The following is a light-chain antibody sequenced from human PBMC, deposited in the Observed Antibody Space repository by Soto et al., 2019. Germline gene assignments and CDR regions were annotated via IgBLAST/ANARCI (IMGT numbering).Light chain of an antibody. Sequence: EIVLTQSPGTLSLSPGERATLSCRASQSVSSSYLAWYQQKPGQAPRLLIYGASSRATGIPDRFSGSGSGTDFTLTISRLAPEDFAVYYCQQYGSSPFTLGQGTRLEIK. CDR3: QQYGSSPFT. CDR2: GAS. J-gene: IGKJ5*01. V-gene: IGKV3-20*01. CDR1: QSVSSSY.